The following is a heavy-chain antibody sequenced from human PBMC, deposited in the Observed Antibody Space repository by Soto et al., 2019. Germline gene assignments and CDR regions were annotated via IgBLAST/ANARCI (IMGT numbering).Heavy chain of an antibody. D-gene: IGHD3-3*01. V-gene: IGHV4-34*01. CDR3: ARGSHFDFSSGYADSFDV. Sequence: QVQLQQWGAGLLEPSETLSLTCAVYGGSFSGYYWGWFRQPPGKGLEWIGEVKHSGNINYNPSLKTRLTVSVDTSKNQFSLKLSSMTAAATAMYYCARGSHFDFSSGYADSFDVWGQGTMVTVSS. CDR1: GGSFSGYY. CDR2: VKHSGNI. J-gene: IGHJ3*01.